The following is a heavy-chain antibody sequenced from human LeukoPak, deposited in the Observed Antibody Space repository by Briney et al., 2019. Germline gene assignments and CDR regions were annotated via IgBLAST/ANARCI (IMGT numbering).Heavy chain of an antibody. CDR3: AKRRYCSSTSCSGFDY. Sequence: PGGSLRLSCADPGFTLSSYVMCWVRQAPGKGLGWVSHISGRGGSTYYADSVKGRFTITRDNSKNTLYLQMTSQRAEDTAVYYCAKRRYCSSTSCSGFDYWGQGTLVTVSS. V-gene: IGHV3-23*01. D-gene: IGHD2-2*01. J-gene: IGHJ4*02. CDR2: ISGRGGST. CDR1: GFTLSSYV.